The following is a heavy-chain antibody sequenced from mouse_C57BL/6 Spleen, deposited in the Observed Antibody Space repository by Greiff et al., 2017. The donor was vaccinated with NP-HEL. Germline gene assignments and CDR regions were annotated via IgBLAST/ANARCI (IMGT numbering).Heavy chain of an antibody. CDR1: GYTFTSYW. D-gene: IGHD3-2*02. J-gene: IGHJ2*01. Sequence: QVQLQQPGAELVKPGASVKLSCKASGYTFTSYWMQWVKQRPGQGLEWIGEIDPSDSYTNYNQKFKGKATLTVDTSSSTAYMQLSSLTSEDSAVYYCARSGGQLRPYFDYWGQGTTLTVSS. CDR3: ARSGGQLRPYFDY. V-gene: IGHV1-50*01. CDR2: IDPSDSYT.